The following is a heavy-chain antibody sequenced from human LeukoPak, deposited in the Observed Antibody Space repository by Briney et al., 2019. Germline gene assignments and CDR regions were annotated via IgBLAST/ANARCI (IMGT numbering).Heavy chain of an antibody. V-gene: IGHV3-9*01. J-gene: IGHJ4*02. D-gene: IGHD3-10*01. CDR3: AKTAYGDYYFDY. CDR2: ISWNSGSI. Sequence: GRSLRLSCAASGFTFDDYAMHWVRQAPGKGLEWVSGISWNSGSIGYADSVKGRFTISRDNAKNSLYLQMNSLRAEDTALYYCAKTAYGDYYFDYWGQGTLVTISS. CDR1: GFTFDDYA.